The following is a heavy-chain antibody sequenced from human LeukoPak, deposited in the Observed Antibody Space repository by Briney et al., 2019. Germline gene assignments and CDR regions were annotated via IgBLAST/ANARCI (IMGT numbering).Heavy chain of an antibody. CDR1: GDSISSGDYY. CDR2: ISSSGST. CDR3: ARFAKHSSGYSLGIILYYYMDV. J-gene: IGHJ6*03. V-gene: IGHV4-61*02. Sequence: SETLSLTCTVSGDSISSGDYYWSWIRQPAGKGLEWIGRISSSGSTNYNPSLKSRVTISVDTSKNQFSLKLSSVTAADTAVYYCARFAKHSSGYSLGIILYYYMDVWGKGTTVTISS. D-gene: IGHD3-22*01.